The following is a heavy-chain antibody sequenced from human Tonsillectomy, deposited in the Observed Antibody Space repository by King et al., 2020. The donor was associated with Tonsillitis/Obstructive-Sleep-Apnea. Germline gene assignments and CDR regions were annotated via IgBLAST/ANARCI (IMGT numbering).Heavy chain of an antibody. Sequence: QLQESGPGLVKPSETLSLTCTVSGGSISSYYWSWIRQPPGKGLEWIGYIYYSGSTNYNPSLKSRVTISVDTSKNQFSLKLSSVTAADTAVYYCARGLYYYDSSGPNRFYYYYYYMDVWGKGTTVTVSS. D-gene: IGHD3-22*01. CDR1: GGSISSYY. V-gene: IGHV4-59*01. CDR3: ARGLYYYDSSGPNRFYYYYYYMDV. CDR2: IYYSGST. J-gene: IGHJ6*03.